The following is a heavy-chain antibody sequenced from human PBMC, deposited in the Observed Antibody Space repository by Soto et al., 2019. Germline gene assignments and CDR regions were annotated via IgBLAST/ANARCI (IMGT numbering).Heavy chain of an antibody. Sequence: EVQLLESGGGLVQPGGSLRLSCAASGFTFSSYAMSWVRQAPGKGLEWVSAISGSGGSTYYADSVKGRFTISRDNSKNKLYLQMFSRRAEDTVGYYCEKDKPGRTSIDCWGQGTLVTVSS. J-gene: IGHJ4*02. CDR1: GFTFSSYA. D-gene: IGHD1-1*01. V-gene: IGHV3-23*01. CDR2: ISGSGGST. CDR3: EKDKPGRTSIDC.